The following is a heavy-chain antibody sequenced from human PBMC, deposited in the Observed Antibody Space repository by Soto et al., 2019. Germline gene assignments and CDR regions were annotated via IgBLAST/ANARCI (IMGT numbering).Heavy chain of an antibody. J-gene: IGHJ6*03. Sequence: GGSLRLSCAASGFTFDDYAMHWVRQAPGKGLEWVSGISWNSGSTGYADSVKGRFTISRDNAKNSLYLQINSLRAEDTALYYCAKDPRSAYDYYYYYMDVWGKGTTVTVSS. V-gene: IGHV3-9*01. CDR2: ISWNSGST. D-gene: IGHD5-12*01. CDR3: AKDPRSAYDYYYYYMDV. CDR1: GFTFDDYA.